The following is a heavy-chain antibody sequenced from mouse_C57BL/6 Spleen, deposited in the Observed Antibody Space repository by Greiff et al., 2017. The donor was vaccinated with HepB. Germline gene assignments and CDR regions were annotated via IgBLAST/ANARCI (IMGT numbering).Heavy chain of an antibody. CDR2: IDPSDSYT. Sequence: VQLQQPGAELVMPGASVKLSCKASGYTFTSYWMHWVKQRPGQGLEWIGEIDPSDSYTNYNQKFKGKSTLTVDKSSSTAYMQLSSLTSEDSAVYYCARYYGSSYGDYWGQGTTLTVSS. D-gene: IGHD1-1*01. CDR3: ARYYGSSYGDY. J-gene: IGHJ2*01. CDR1: GYTFTSYW. V-gene: IGHV1-69*01.